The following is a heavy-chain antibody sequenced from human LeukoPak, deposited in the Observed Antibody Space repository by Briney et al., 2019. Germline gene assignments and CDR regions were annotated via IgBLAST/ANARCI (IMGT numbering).Heavy chain of an antibody. J-gene: IGHJ3*02. CDR1: GGSISSYY. D-gene: IGHD3-22*01. CDR3: ASYDYDGRAAFDI. CDR2: IYYSGST. V-gene: IGHV4-59*01. Sequence: SETLSLTCTVSGGSISSYYLSWIRQPPGKGLEWIGYIYYSGSTNYNPSLKSRVTISVDTSKNQFSLKLSSVTAEDTAVYYCASYDYDGRAAFDIWGQGTMVTVSS.